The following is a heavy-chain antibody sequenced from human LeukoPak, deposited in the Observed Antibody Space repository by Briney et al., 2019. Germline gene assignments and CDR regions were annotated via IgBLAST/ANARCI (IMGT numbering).Heavy chain of an antibody. V-gene: IGHV3-74*01. D-gene: IGHD3-22*01. CDR1: GFTFSAYW. CDR2: INGDGSTT. CDR3: ARDLELTYYDSSGHDY. J-gene: IGHJ4*02. Sequence: GGSLRLSCAASGFTFSAYWMHWVRQVPGKGLLWVSRINGDGSTTNYAESVKGRFVISRDSAKNTVYLQMNSLRAEDTAVYYCARDLELTYYDSSGHDYWGQGTLVTVSS.